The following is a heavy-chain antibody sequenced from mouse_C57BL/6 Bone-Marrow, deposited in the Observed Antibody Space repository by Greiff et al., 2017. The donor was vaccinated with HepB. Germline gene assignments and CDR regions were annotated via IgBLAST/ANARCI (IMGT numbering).Heavy chain of an antibody. J-gene: IGHJ2*01. D-gene: IGHD2-5*01. CDR2: IDPENGDT. CDR3: TTWGYYSNFHYLDY. CDR1: GFNIKDDY. V-gene: IGHV14-4*01. Sequence: EVQLQQSGAELVRPGASVKLSCTASGFNIKDDYMHWVKQRPEQGLEWIGWIDPENGDTEYASKFQGKATITADTSSNTAYLQLSRLTSEDTAVYYCTTWGYYSNFHYLDYWGQGTTLTVSS.